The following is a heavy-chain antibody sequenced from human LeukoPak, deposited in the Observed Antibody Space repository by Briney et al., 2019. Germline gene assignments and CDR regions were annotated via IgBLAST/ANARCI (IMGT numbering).Heavy chain of an antibody. V-gene: IGHV3-48*02. D-gene: IGHD7-27*01. Sequence: GGSLRLSCAASGFTFSSHSMNWVRQAPGKGLEWLSYIDSGSGNIYYRDSVKGRFTISRANAQDSLYLQMDSLRDEDTAVYYCAREDDDWGPNTLDVWGQGTVVTVSS. CDR3: AREDDDWGPNTLDV. CDR2: IDSGSGNI. CDR1: GFTFSSHS. J-gene: IGHJ3*01.